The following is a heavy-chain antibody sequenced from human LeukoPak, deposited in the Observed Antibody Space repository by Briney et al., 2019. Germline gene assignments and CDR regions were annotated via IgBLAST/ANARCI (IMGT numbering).Heavy chain of an antibody. CDR3: ARPMLRGVDWFDP. D-gene: IGHD3-10*01. CDR2: INPNSCGT. V-gene: IGHV1-2*02. CDR1: GYTGTGYY. Sequence: GSSVKVSCKASGYTGTGYYMRWVRQAPGQGLGWVGWINPNSCGTNYAQNFQGRVTMTRDTSISTAYMELIRLRSDDAAVYYCARPMLRGVDWFDPWGQGTLVTVFS. J-gene: IGHJ5*02.